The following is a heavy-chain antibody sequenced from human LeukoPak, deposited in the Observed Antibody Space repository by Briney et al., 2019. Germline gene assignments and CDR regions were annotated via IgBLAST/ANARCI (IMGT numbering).Heavy chain of an antibody. CDR1: RFTFSSYA. CDR2: ISSNGGST. Sequence: PGGSLRLSCAAPRFTFSSYAMHWVRQAPGKGLEYVSAISSNGGSTYYANSVKGRFTISRDNSKNTLYLQMGSLRAEDMAVYYCARSNSYGLELDYWGQGTLVTVSS. J-gene: IGHJ4*02. CDR3: ARSNSYGLELDY. D-gene: IGHD3-10*01. V-gene: IGHV3-64*01.